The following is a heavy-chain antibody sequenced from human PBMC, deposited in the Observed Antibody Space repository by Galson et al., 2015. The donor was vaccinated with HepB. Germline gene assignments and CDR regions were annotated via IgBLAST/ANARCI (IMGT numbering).Heavy chain of an antibody. Sequence: SLRLSCAASGFTFSSYSMNWVRQAPGKGLEWVSYISSSSSTIYYADSVKGRFTISRDNAKNSLYLQMNSLRAEDTAVYYCARVGPWYSSNWIYYYYYMDVWGKGTTVTVSS. CDR1: GFTFSSYS. CDR3: ARVGPWYSSNWIYYYYYMDV. CDR2: ISSSSSTI. J-gene: IGHJ6*03. D-gene: IGHD6-13*01. V-gene: IGHV3-48*01.